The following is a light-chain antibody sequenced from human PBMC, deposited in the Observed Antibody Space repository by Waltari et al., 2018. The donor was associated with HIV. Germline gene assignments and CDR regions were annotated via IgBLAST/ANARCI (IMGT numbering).Light chain of an antibody. CDR1: DKNVCHAR. V-gene: IGLV10-54*01. Sequence: AGHTQPSSVSKGLGQNVTLTCTGNDKNVCHARAGSLLRHEGHPPEVLSYRGGARPAGISQKYSASRSGNTASLTITGLRVDDEAVYYCSAWDSSLSEWVFGGGTKLTVL. CDR3: SAWDSSLSEWV. J-gene: IGLJ3*02. CDR2: RGG.